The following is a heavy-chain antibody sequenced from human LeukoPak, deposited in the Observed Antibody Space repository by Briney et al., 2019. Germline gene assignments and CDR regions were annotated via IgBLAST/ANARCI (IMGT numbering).Heavy chain of an antibody. CDR1: GGTFGSYA. D-gene: IGHD2-15*01. V-gene: IGHV1-69*05. Sequence: ASVKVSCKASGGTFGSYAISWVRQAPGQGLEWMGGIIPIFGTANYAQKFQGRVTITTDESTSTAYMELSSLRSEDTAVYYCARAHVGYCSGGSCYGYDWGQGTLVTVSS. J-gene: IGHJ4*02. CDR3: ARAHVGYCSGGSCYGYD. CDR2: IIPIFGTA.